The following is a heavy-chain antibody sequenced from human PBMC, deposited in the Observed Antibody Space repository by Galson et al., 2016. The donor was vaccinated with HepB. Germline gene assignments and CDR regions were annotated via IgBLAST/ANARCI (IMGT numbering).Heavy chain of an antibody. V-gene: IGHV1-18*04. CDR2: ISANSGNT. CDR1: GYRFPTYG. D-gene: IGHD4-11*01. J-gene: IGHJ4*02. Sequence: SVKVSCKASGYRFPTYGISWVRQAPGQGLEWLGWISANSGNTIYAQKFQDRVTMTRDTSASTVYMDLRSLRSDYTAVYYCARDVQFRFDYWGQGTLVTVSS. CDR3: ARDVQFRFDY.